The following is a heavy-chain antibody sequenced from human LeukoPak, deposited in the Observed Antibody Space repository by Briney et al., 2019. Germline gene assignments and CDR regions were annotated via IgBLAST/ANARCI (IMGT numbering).Heavy chain of an antibody. V-gene: IGHV4-59*01. CDR3: ARDGGGIVGATNWFDP. CDR2: IYYSGST. D-gene: IGHD1-26*01. CDR1: GGSISSYY. Sequence: SETLSLTCTVSGGSISSYYWSWIRQPPGKGLEWIGYIYYSGSTNYNPSLKSRVTISVDTSKNQFSLKLSSVTAADTAVYYCARDGGGIVGATNWFDPWGQGTLVTVSS. J-gene: IGHJ5*02.